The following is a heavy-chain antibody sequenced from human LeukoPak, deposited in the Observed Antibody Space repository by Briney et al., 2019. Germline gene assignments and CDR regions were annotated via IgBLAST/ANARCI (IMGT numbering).Heavy chain of an antibody. J-gene: IGHJ5*02. D-gene: IGHD3-16*01. CDR1: GGTFSSYG. CDR3: ARDRVSLGETNWFDP. V-gene: IGHV1-69*04. CDR2: IIPILGIA. Sequence: SVKVSCKASGGTFSSYGISWVRQAPGQGLEWMGRIIPILGIANYAQKFQGRVTITADKSTSTAYMELSSLRSEDTAVYCCARDRVSLGETNWFDPWGQGTLVTVSS.